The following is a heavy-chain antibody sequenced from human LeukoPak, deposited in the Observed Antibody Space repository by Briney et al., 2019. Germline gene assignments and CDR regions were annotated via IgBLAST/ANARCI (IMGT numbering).Heavy chain of an antibody. CDR2: IWYDGSNK. CDR1: GFTFSSYG. CDR3: ARDLPYYYDSSGYYRPSLGY. V-gene: IGHV3-33*01. D-gene: IGHD3-22*01. Sequence: PGGSLRLSCAASGFTFSSYGMHWVRQAPGKGLEWVAVIWYDGSNKYYADSVKGRFTISRDNSKNTLYLQMNSLRAEDTAVYYCARDLPYYYDSSGYYRPSLGYWGQGTLVTVSS. J-gene: IGHJ4*02.